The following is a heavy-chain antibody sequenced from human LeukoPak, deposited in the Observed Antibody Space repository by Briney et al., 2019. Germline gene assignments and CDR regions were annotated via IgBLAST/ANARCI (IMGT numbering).Heavy chain of an antibody. D-gene: IGHD2-2*01. Sequence: GASVKLSCKASGYTFTSYGISWLRQAPGQGLEWMGWISAYNGNTNYAQKLQGRVTMTTDTSTSTAYMELRSLRSDDTAVYYCARTVSCSSTSCYLSDYWGQGTLVTVSS. CDR2: ISAYNGNT. CDR1: GYTFTSYG. CDR3: ARTVSCSSTSCYLSDY. J-gene: IGHJ4*02. V-gene: IGHV1-18*01.